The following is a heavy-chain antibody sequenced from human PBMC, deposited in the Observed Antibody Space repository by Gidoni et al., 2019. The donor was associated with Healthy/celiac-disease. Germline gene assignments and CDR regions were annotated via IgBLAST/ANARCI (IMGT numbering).Heavy chain of an antibody. Sequence: QVQLVQSVAEVKKPGSSVKVSCKASGGTFSSYAISWVRQAPGQGLEWMGGIIPIFGTANYAQKFQGRVTITADESTSTAYMELSSLRSEDTAVYYCARDRNEEAGTIMVRGASGWFDPWGQGTLVTVSS. CDR2: IIPIFGTA. CDR3: ARDRNEEAGTIMVRGASGWFDP. V-gene: IGHV1-69*01. D-gene: IGHD3-10*01. J-gene: IGHJ5*02. CDR1: GGTFSSYA.